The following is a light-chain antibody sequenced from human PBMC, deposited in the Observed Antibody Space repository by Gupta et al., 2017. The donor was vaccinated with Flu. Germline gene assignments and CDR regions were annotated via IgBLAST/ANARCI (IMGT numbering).Light chain of an antibody. CDR3: SSYTSSSTLV. CDR1: SGDVGGYKY. Sequence: ITISSTETSGDVGGYKYVCWYPPHPGKAHNLMVYEVSSRPSGVANRFSGSKSGNTASLTISGLPEEDEADYYCSSYTSSSTLVFGGGTKLTVL. V-gene: IGLV2-14*01. CDR2: EVS. J-gene: IGLJ2*01.